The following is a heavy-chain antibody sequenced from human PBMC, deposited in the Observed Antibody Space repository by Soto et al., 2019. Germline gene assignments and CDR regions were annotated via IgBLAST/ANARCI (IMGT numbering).Heavy chain of an antibody. Sequence: SETLSLTCTVSGGSISSGGYYWSWIRQHPGKGLEGIGYIYYSGSTYYNPSLKSRVTISVDTSKNQFSLKLSSVTAADTAVYYCARGAPLDWNYDYYYMDVWGKGTTVTVSS. CDR2: IYYSGST. J-gene: IGHJ6*03. CDR1: GGSISSGGYY. D-gene: IGHD1-1*01. CDR3: ARGAPLDWNYDYYYMDV. V-gene: IGHV4-31*03.